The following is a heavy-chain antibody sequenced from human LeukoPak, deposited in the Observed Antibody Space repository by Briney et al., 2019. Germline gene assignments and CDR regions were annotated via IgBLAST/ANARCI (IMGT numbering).Heavy chain of an antibody. CDR3: VREGGYCSGDTCFKWFDT. V-gene: IGHV3-53*01. Sequence: GGSLTLSCAASGLILSSTYMNWVRQAPGKGLGWVSVTYNGGSTYYADSVTGRFSISRANSKNTLNLKMNSLTVEDTAVYYCVREGGYCSGDTCFKWFDTWGQGILVTVSS. CDR1: GLILSSTY. CDR2: TYNGGST. J-gene: IGHJ5*02. D-gene: IGHD2-15*01.